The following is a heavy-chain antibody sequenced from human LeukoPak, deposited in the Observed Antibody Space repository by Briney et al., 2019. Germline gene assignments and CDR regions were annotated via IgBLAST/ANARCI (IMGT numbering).Heavy chain of an antibody. D-gene: IGHD6-19*01. CDR1: GFTVSSNY. CDR3: APSGVAGTFDY. J-gene: IGHJ4*02. V-gene: IGHV3-48*03. CDR2: ISSSGSTI. Sequence: GGSLRLSCAASGFTVSSNYMNWVRQAPGKGLEWVSYISSSGSTIYYADSVKGRFTISRDNAKNSLYLQMNSLRAEDTAVYYCAPSGVAGTFDYWGQGTLVTVSS.